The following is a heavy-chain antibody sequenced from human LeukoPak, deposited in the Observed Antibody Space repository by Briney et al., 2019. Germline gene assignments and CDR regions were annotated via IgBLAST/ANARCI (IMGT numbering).Heavy chain of an antibody. J-gene: IGHJ4*02. CDR1: GGSISSYY. V-gene: IGHV4-4*07. D-gene: IGHD4-17*01. CDR2: IYTSGST. Sequence: SETLSLTCTVSGGSISSYYSSWIRQPAGKGLEWIGRIYTSGSTNYNPSLKSRVTMSVDTSKNQFSLKLSSVTAADTAVYYSARADFYGDRAWDFDYWGQGTLVTVSS. CDR3: ARADFYGDRAWDFDY.